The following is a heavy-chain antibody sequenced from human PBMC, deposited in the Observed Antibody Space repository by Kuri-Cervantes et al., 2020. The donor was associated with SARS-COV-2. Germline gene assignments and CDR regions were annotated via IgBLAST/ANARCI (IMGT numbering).Heavy chain of an antibody. Sequence: GGSLRLSCAASGFTFSSYAMHWVRQAPGKGLEWVAVISYDGSNKYYADSVKGRFTISRDNAKNSLYLQMNSLRAEDTAVYYCARGRPYYDFSEDYYYMDVWGKGTTVTVSS. D-gene: IGHD3-3*01. CDR2: ISYDGSNK. J-gene: IGHJ6*03. CDR1: GFTFSSYA. CDR3: ARGRPYYDFSEDYYYMDV. V-gene: IGHV3-30-3*01.